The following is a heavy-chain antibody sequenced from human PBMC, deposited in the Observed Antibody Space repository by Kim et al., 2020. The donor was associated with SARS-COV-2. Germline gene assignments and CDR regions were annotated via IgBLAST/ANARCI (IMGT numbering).Heavy chain of an antibody. Sequence: GESLKISCKGSGYSFTNYRISWLRQMPGKGLEWMGRIDPTDSFTNYSPSFQGHVTISADKSTSTAYLQWSSLKASDTAMYFCARHDGLGVRGTGWFDPWGQGTLVNVSS. CDR3: ARHDGLGVRGTGWFDP. V-gene: IGHV5-10-1*01. CDR2: IDPTDSFT. J-gene: IGHJ5*02. D-gene: IGHD3-16*01. CDR1: GYSFTNYR.